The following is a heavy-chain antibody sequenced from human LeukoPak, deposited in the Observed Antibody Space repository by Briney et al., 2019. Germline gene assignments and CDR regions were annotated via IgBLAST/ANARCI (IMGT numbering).Heavy chain of an antibody. CDR3: AKDGGPDYGFDY. CDR2: ISYDGSNK. D-gene: IGHD4-17*01. CDR1: GFTFSSYG. V-gene: IGHV3-30*18. Sequence: GGSLRLSCAASGFTFSSYGMHWVRQAPGKGLEWVAVISYDGSNKYYADSAKGRFTISRDNSKNTLYLQMNSLRAEDTAVYYCAKDGGPDYGFDYWGQGTLVTVSS. J-gene: IGHJ4*02.